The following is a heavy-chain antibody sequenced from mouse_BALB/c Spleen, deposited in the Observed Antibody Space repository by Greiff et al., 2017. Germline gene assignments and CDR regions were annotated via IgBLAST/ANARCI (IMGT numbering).Heavy chain of an antibody. CDR1: GYSITSDYA. Sequence: EVKLQESGPGLVKPSQSLSLTCTVTGYSITSDYAWNWIRQFPGNKLEWMGYISYSGSTSYNPSLKSRISITRDTSKNQFFLQLNSVTTEDTATYYCARWKFYYGSVDYWGQGTTLTVSS. CDR2: ISYSGST. J-gene: IGHJ2*01. V-gene: IGHV3-2*02. D-gene: IGHD1-1*01. CDR3: ARWKFYYGSVDY.